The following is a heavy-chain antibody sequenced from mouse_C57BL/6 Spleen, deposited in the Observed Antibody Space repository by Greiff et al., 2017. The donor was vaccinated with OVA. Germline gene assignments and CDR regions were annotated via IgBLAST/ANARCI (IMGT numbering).Heavy chain of an antibody. CDR2: IYPGNSDT. CDR1: GYTFTSYW. D-gene: IGHD2-5*01. J-gene: IGHJ3*01. Sequence: EVQLQQSGTVLARPGASVKMSCKTSGYTFTSYWMHWVKQRPGQGLEWIGAIYPGNSDTSYNQKFKGKAKLTAVTSASTAYMELSSLTNEDSAVYYCTAYYSNHGFAYWGQGTLVTVSA. CDR3: TAYYSNHGFAY. V-gene: IGHV1-5*01.